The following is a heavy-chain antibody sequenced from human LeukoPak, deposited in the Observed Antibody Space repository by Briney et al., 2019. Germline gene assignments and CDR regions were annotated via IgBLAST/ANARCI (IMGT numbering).Heavy chain of an antibody. CDR1: GFPFSDYY. Sequence: NPGGSLRLSCAASGFPFSDYYMRWIRQAPGKGVEWVSYISSSGSTLYDADSVKSRFTISRDNAKNSLYLQMNSQRAEDTAVYYCAREAYDFWSGYYIDYWGEGTLVTVSS. D-gene: IGHD3-3*01. CDR2: ISSSGSTL. CDR3: AREAYDFWSGYYIDY. J-gene: IGHJ4*02. V-gene: IGHV3-11*04.